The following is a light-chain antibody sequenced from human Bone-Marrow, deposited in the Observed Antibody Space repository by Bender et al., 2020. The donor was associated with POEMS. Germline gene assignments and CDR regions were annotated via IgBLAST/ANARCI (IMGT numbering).Light chain of an antibody. Sequence: QSVLTQPASVSGSPGQSITISCTGTSRDVGYNWVAWYQQHPGKAPKLMIFDVNNRPSGVSYRFSGSKSGDSASLTISGLRAEDEADYYCSSCSSGSTLVVFGGGTKLTVL. CDR1: SRDVGYNW. CDR2: DVN. J-gene: IGLJ2*01. CDR3: SSCSSGSTLVV. V-gene: IGLV2-14*03.